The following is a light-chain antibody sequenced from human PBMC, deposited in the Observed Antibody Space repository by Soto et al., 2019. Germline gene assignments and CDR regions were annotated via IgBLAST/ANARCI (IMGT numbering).Light chain of an antibody. CDR2: AAS. Sequence: DIQMTQSPSSLSASVGDRVTITCRASQSISRNLNWYQHKPGKAPKLLIYAASSLQNGVPSRFSCGGSGKEFTLSISSLQPEDFGTYYCQQSYTTASITFGQGTRLEIK. CDR3: QQSYTTASIT. J-gene: IGKJ5*01. V-gene: IGKV1-39*01. CDR1: QSISRN.